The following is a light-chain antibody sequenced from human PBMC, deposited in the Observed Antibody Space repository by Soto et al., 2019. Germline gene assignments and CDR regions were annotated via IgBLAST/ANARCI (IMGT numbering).Light chain of an antibody. CDR1: QRISTN. Sequence: DIEMTQSPPILSVSPGEGATLSCRASQRISTNLAWYQHIPGQAPRLLIVSSSRRPTDVPARFSGSGSGTDFTLTISSLQSADSAFYYCQQYNNLPPTFGQGTKVEVK. CDR3: QQYNNLPPT. CDR2: SSS. J-gene: IGKJ1*01. V-gene: IGKV3-15*01.